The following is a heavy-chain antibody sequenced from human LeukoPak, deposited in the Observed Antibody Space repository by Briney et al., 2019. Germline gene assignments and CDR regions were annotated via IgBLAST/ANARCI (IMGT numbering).Heavy chain of an antibody. CDR2: IYYSGST. Sequence: SETLSLTCTVTGGSISSSSYYWCWIRQSPAPALVGIGSIYYSGSTYYNPSLKSRVTISVDTSKNQFSLKLSSVTAADTAVYYCARQRGGYSGEDFDYWGQGTLVTVSS. V-gene: IGHV4-39*01. J-gene: IGHJ4*02. D-gene: IGHD1-26*01. CDR3: ARQRGGYSGEDFDY. CDR1: GGSISSSSYY.